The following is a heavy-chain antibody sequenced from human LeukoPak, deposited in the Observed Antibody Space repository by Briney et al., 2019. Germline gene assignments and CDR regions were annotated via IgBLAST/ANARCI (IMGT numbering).Heavy chain of an antibody. V-gene: IGHV4-39*07. D-gene: IGHD1-26*01. CDR3: ARDGRFPPEVLPRYFDY. J-gene: IGHJ4*02. CDR1: GGSISSSSYY. Sequence: SETLSLTCTVSGGSISSSSYYWGWIRQPPGKGLEWIGTIYYSGSTYYNPSLKSRVTISVDTSKNQFSLKLSSVTAADTAVYYCARDGRFPPEVLPRYFDYWGQGTLVTVSS. CDR2: IYYSGST.